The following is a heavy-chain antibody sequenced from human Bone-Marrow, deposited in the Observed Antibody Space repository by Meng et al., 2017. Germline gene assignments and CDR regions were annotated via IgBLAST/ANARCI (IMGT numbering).Heavy chain of an antibody. V-gene: IGHV3-66*03. J-gene: IGHJ4*02. CDR2: IYSCGSK. CDR3: ARAYGSGWYGY. D-gene: IGHD6-19*01. CDR1: GFTVSSNY. Sequence: EVQLVESGGGLIQAGGSLSLSWAASGFTVSSNYMSWVRQAPGKGLEWVSVIYSCGSKYYADSVKGRFTISRDNSKNTLYLQMNSLRAEDTAVYYCARAYGSGWYGYWGQGTLVTVSS.